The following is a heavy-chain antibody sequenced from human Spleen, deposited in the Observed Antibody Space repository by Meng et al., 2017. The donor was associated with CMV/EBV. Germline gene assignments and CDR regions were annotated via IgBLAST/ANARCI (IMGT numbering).Heavy chain of an antibody. V-gene: IGHV3-21*01. D-gene: IGHD3-10*01. CDR3: ARARVGISSGPDS. CDR2: ISSSSSYI. J-gene: IGHJ4*02. CDR1: GFTFSSYE. Sequence: GESLKISCAASGFTFSSYEMNWVRQAPGKGLEWVSSISSSSSYIYYADSVKGRFTISRDNAKNSLYLQMNSLRAEDTAVYYCARARVGISSGPDSWGQGTLVTVSS.